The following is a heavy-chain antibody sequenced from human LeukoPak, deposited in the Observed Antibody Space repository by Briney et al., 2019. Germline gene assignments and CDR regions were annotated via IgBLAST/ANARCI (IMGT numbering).Heavy chain of an antibody. J-gene: IGHJ4*02. CDR3: SRDLRYFDWLLSVYYFDY. CDR2: ISAYNGNT. D-gene: IGHD3-9*01. CDR1: GYTFTSYC. V-gene: IGHV1-18*01. Sequence: ASVKVSCKASGYTFTSYCISWVRQAPGQGLEWMGWISAYNGNTNYAQKLQGRVTMTTDTSTSTAYMELRSLRSDDTAVYYCSRDLRYFDWLLSVYYFDYWGQGTLVTVSS.